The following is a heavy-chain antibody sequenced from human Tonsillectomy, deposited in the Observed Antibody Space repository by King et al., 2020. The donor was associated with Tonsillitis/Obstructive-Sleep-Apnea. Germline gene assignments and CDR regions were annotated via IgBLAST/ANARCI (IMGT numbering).Heavy chain of an antibody. CDR2: IIPILGIA. CDR3: ARDPSGSYPSRFDYGMDV. D-gene: IGHD1-26*01. CDR1: GGTFSSYA. Sequence: VQLVESGAEVKKPGSSVKVSCKASGGTFSSYAISWVRQAPGQGLEWMGGIIPILGIANYAQKFQGRVTITADKSTSTAYMELSSLRSEDTAVYYRARDPSGSYPSRFDYGMDVWGQGTTVTVSS. V-gene: IGHV1-69*10. J-gene: IGHJ6*02.